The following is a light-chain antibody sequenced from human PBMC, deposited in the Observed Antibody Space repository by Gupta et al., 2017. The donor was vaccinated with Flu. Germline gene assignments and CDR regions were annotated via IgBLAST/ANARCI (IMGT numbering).Light chain of an antibody. CDR1: SSTIGRNT. Sequence: QSVLTQPPSASGTPGQRVIISCSGSSSTIGRNTVDWYQQLPGTAPRLLIYNNNQRPSGVPDRFSGSKSGTSASLAISGLQSEDEADYYCAAGDDSLTGWVFGGGTKLTVL. V-gene: IGLV1-44*01. J-gene: IGLJ3*02. CDR3: AAGDDSLTGWV. CDR2: NNN.